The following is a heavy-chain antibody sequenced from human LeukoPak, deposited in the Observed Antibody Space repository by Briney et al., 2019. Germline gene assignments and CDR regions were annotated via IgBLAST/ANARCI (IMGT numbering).Heavy chain of an antibody. V-gene: IGHV3-23*01. J-gene: IGHJ4*02. Sequence: GGSLTLSCAGSGFTFSSYAMSWVRQAPGQGLEWVSVISDSGDYTSYADSVRGRFTISRDNSRNTLYLQMISLRPENTAVYYCAKDTSIGKYCTNGVCSPFDYWGQGTLVTVSS. CDR1: GFTFSSYA. CDR3: AKDTSIGKYCTNGVCSPFDY. CDR2: ISDSGDYT. D-gene: IGHD2-8*01.